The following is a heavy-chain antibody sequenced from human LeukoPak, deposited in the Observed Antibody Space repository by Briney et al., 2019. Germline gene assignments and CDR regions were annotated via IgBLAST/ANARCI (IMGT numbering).Heavy chain of an antibody. CDR3: ARGLGGNYSHDPFEI. D-gene: IGHD4-23*01. Sequence: PSETLSLTCTVSGGSITNNGYYWGWIRQPPGKGLEWIGSVSYSWTTYYNTSLRSRVTVSIDTSRNQFSLRLNSVTAADTAVYYCARGLGGNYSHDPFEIWGQGTKVTVSS. J-gene: IGHJ3*02. V-gene: IGHV4-39*07. CDR2: VSYSWTT. CDR1: GGSITNNGYY.